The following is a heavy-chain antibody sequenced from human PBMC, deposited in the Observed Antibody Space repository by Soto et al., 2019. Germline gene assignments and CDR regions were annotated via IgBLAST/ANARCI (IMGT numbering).Heavy chain of an antibody. V-gene: IGHV1-46*01. Sequence: ASVKVSCKASGYTFTSYYMHWVRQAPGQGLECMGIINPSGGSTSYAQKFQGRVTMTRDTSTSTVYMELSSLRSEDTAVYYCASDLGYDSSGYYGTNYYFDYWGQGTLVTVSS. D-gene: IGHD3-22*01. CDR2: INPSGGST. J-gene: IGHJ4*02. CDR1: GYTFTSYY. CDR3: ASDLGYDSSGYYGTNYYFDY.